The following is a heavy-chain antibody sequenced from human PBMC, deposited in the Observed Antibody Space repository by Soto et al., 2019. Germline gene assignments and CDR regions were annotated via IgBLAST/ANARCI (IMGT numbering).Heavy chain of an antibody. J-gene: IGHJ6*02. CDR3: ARHVSVAGGGYYYGMDV. CDR2: IYPGDSDT. V-gene: IGHV5-51*01. Sequence: GESLRMWCNGSGYSCTIYCIGLVLQMPGKGLEWMGIIYPGDSDTRYSPSFQGQVTISADKSISTAYLQWSSLKASDTAMYYCARHVSVAGGGYYYGMDVWGQGTTVTVSS. CDR1: GYSCTIYC. D-gene: IGHD6-19*01.